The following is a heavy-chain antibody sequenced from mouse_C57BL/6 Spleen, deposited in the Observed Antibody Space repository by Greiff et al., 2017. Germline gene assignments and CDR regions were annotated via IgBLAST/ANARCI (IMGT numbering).Heavy chain of an antibody. J-gene: IGHJ3*01. CDR1: GYTFTSYD. D-gene: IGHD1-2*01. CDR3: ARGDSSHLFAY. V-gene: IGHV1-85*01. Sequence: QVQLKESGPELVKPGASVKLSCKASGYTFTSYDINWVKQRPGQGLEWIGWIYPRDGSTKYNEKFKGKATLTVATSSSTAYMELHSLTSEDSAVYFGARGDSSHLFAYWGQGTLVTVSA. CDR2: IYPRDGST.